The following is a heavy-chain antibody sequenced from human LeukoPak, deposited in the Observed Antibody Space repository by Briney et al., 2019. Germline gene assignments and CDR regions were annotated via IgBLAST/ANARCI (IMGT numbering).Heavy chain of an antibody. V-gene: IGHV1-18*01. CDR2: ISAYNGNT. CDR1: GYTFSSYG. CDR3: ARDYYDSSGYYRGGDYFDY. D-gene: IGHD3-22*01. Sequence: ASVEVSCKASGYTFSSYGISWVRQAPGQGLEWMGWISAYNGNTNYAQKLQGRVTMTTDTSTSTAYMELRSLRSDDTAVYYCARDYYDSSGYYRGGDYFDYWGQGTLVTVSS. J-gene: IGHJ4*02.